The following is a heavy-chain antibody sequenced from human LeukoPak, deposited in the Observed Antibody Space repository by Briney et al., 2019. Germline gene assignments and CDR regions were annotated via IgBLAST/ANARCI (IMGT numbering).Heavy chain of an antibody. J-gene: IGHJ5*02. CDR2: INHSGST. Sequence: SETLSLTCAVYGGSFSGYYWSWIRQPPGKGLEWIGEINHSGSTNYNPSLKSRVTISVDTSKNQFSLKLSSVTAADTAVYYCARARAVTSWFDPWGQGTLVPVSS. CDR1: GGSFSGYY. V-gene: IGHV4-34*01. D-gene: IGHD4-17*01. CDR3: ARARAVTSWFDP.